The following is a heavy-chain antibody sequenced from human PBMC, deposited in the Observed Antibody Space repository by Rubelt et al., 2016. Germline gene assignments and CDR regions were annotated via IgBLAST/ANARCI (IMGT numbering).Heavy chain of an antibody. J-gene: IGHJ4*02. CDR1: GFTFSSSW. V-gene: IGHV3-7*03. CDR3: AKDGDGYPY. CDR2: IKQDGSED. Sequence: DVQLVESGGGLVQPGGSLRLSCAASGFTFSSSWMSWVRQAPGKSLEWVANIKQDGSEDYYADSVKGRFTISRDNAKNSLYLQLNSLRAEDTAVYYCAKDGDGYPYWGQGTLVTVSS. D-gene: IGHD5-18*01.